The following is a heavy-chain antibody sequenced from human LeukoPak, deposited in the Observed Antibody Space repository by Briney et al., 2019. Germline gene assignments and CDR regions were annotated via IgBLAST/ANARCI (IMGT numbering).Heavy chain of an antibody. D-gene: IGHD3-22*01. CDR1: GFTFSSSA. J-gene: IGHJ6*02. Sequence: GGSLRLSCAASGFTFSSSAMSWVRQVPGKGLEWVSAISGSGGSTYYADSVKGRFTISRDNSKNTLYLQMNSLRAEDTAVYYCAKDNYYDSSGYYYYYYGMDVWGQGTTVTVSS. CDR2: ISGSGGST. CDR3: AKDNYYDSSGYYYYYYGMDV. V-gene: IGHV3-23*01.